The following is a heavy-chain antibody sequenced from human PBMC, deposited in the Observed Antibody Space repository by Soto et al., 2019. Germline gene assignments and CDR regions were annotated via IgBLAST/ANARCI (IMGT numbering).Heavy chain of an antibody. CDR3: ARSRDGYNFVGDC. Sequence: PGGSLRLSXAASGFTLSSYWMHWVRQAPGKGLVWISRINIDGSSTSYADSVKGRFTISRDNAKNTLYLQVNSLRAEDTAVYYCARSRDGYNFVGDCWGQGTLVTVSS. V-gene: IGHV3-74*01. CDR2: INIDGSST. D-gene: IGHD5-12*01. CDR1: GFTLSSYW. J-gene: IGHJ4*02.